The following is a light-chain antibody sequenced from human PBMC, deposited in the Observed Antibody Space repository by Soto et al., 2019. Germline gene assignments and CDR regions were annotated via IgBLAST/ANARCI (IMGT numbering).Light chain of an antibody. J-gene: IGLJ2*01. CDR1: SSDVGNYNY. V-gene: IGLV2-14*01. Sequence: QSVLTQPASVSGSPGQSITISCIGTSSDVGNYNYVSWFQQHPGKPPKLMIYEVTNRPSGVSHRFSGSKAGITASLTISGLQAEDEADYYCQSYDTSTVVFGGGTKLTVL. CDR2: EVT. CDR3: QSYDTSTVV.